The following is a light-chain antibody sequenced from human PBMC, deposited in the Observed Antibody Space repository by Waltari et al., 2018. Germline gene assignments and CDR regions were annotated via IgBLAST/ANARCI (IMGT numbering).Light chain of an antibody. CDR1: QSVHNY. V-gene: IGKV3-11*01. CDR3: QQRRAWPLT. J-gene: IGKJ4*01. CDR2: DVS. Sequence: DIVLTPSPAILSLSPGERASLSCRASQSVHNYLAWYQQKPGQAPRLLIYDVSNRATDIPARFSGSGFATDFTLTISSLEPEDFAVYYCQQRRAWPLTFGGGTKVEIK.